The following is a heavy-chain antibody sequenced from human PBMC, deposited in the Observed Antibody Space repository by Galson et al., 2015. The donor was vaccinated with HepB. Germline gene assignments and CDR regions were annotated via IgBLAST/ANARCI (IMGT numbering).Heavy chain of an antibody. D-gene: IGHD1-26*01. Sequence: TLSLTCTFSGGSISSGGYYWSWIRQHPGKGLEWIGYIYYSGSTYYNPSLKSRVTISVDTSKNQFSLKLSSVTAADTAVYYCARDGAGAGAFDIWGQGTMVTVSS. CDR2: IYYSGST. CDR3: ARDGAGAGAFDI. J-gene: IGHJ3*02. V-gene: IGHV4-31*03. CDR1: GGSISSGGYY.